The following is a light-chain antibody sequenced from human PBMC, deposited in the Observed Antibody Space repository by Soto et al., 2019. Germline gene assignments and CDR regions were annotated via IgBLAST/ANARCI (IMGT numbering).Light chain of an antibody. V-gene: IGKV3-15*01. Sequence: EKVMTQSPATLSLSLGERATLSCRASESVSNNLARYHQRPGQAPRLLIYGASTRATGIPDRFSGSGSGTEFTLTNTSLQSEDFGFYFCQQYDYWLSLTFGGGTKVDIK. CDR2: GAS. J-gene: IGKJ4*01. CDR3: QQYDYWLSLT. CDR1: ESVSNN.